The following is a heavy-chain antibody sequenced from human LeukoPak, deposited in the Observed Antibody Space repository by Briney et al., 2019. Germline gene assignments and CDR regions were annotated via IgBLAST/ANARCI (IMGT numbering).Heavy chain of an antibody. CDR1: GYTFTSYG. CDR2: ISAYNGNT. Sequence: ASVKVSCKASGYTFTSYGISWVRQAPGQGLEWMGWISAYNGNTNYAQKLQGRVTMTTDTSTSTAYMEPRSLRSDDTAVYYCASAIAQFKTSSSWPRDFDYWGQGTLVTVSS. D-gene: IGHD6-13*01. J-gene: IGHJ4*02. V-gene: IGHV1-18*01. CDR3: ASAIAQFKTSSSWPRDFDY.